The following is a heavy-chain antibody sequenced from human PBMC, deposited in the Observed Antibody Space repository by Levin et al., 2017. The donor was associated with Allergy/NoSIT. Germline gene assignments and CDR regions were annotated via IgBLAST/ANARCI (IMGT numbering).Heavy chain of an antibody. D-gene: IGHD6-6*01. CDR1: GFAFHTCG. Sequence: SCAASGFAFHTCGMGWVRQAPGKGLEWVSSLSAGSDYIYYADSVKGRFTISRDNVKNMLFLQMSSLGGEDTAVYYCAKGASSSPIDSWGQGTRVTVS. J-gene: IGHJ4*02. V-gene: IGHV3-23*01. CDR3: AKGASSSPIDS. CDR2: LSAGSDYI.